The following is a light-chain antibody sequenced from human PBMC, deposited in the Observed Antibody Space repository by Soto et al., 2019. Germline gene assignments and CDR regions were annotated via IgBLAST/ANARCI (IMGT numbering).Light chain of an antibody. CDR1: SSDVGSYNL. J-gene: IGLJ3*02. CDR2: EVS. Sequence: SVLTQPASVSGSPGQSITISCTGTSSDVGSYNLVSWYQQHPGKAPKLMIYEVSKRPSGVSNRFSGSKSGNTASLTISGLHAEDEADYYCCSYAGSSTLWVFGGGTKLTVL. V-gene: IGLV2-23*02. CDR3: CSYAGSSTLWV.